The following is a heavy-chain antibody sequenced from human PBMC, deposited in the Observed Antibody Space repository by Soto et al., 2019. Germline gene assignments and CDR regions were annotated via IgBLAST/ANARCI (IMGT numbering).Heavy chain of an antibody. CDR2: IYPGDSDT. Sequence: GASLKISCQGSGYSFTSYWIGWVRQMPGKGLEWMGIIYPGDSDTRYSPSFQGQVTISADKSISTAYLQWSSLKASDTAMYYCARDGYNYYYYYGMDVWGQGTTVTVSS. D-gene: IGHD5-12*01. J-gene: IGHJ6*02. CDR3: ARDGYNYYYYYGMDV. CDR1: GYSFTSYW. V-gene: IGHV5-51*01.